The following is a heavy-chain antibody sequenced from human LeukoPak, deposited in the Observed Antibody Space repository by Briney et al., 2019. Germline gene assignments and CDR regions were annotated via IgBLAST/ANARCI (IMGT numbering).Heavy chain of an antibody. J-gene: IGHJ5*02. V-gene: IGHV3-9*01. CDR1: GFRFDDYG. Sequence: GGSLRVSCAASGFRFDDYGMHWVRQAPGKGLEWVSGISENSERMGYADSVKGRFTISRDNAKNSLYLEMNSLRVEDTALYYCAVLAPRGGAPWGQGTLVTVSS. CDR2: ISENSERM. D-gene: IGHD2-21*01. CDR3: AVLAPRGGAP.